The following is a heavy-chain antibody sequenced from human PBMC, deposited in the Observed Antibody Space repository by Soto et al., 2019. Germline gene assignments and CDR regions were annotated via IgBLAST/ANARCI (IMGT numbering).Heavy chain of an antibody. CDR3: VKDFVSAGASSYYYGMDV. Sequence: EVQLLESGGGLVQPGGSLRLSCAASGFTFSNYGMSWVRQAPGKGLEWVSTISGSGGKTYYADSVKGRFTISRDNSKNTLYLQMDGLRAEDTAVYYCVKDFVSAGASSYYYGMDVWGQATRVTVSS. CDR1: GFTFSNYG. CDR2: ISGSGGKT. D-gene: IGHD3-16*02. V-gene: IGHV3-23*01. J-gene: IGHJ6*02.